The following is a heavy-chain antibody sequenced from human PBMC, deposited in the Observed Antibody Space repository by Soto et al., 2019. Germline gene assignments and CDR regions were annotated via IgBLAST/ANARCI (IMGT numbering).Heavy chain of an antibody. J-gene: IGHJ3*02. V-gene: IGHV1-18*01. CDR3: ARVRLAAAGTPVLDAFDI. Sequence: GASVKVSCKASGYTFTSYGISWVRQAPGQGLEWMGWISAYNGNTNYAQKLQGRVTMTTDTSTSTAYMELRSLRSDDTAVYYCARVRLAAAGTPVLDAFDIWGQGTMVNVSS. D-gene: IGHD6-13*01. CDR2: ISAYNGNT. CDR1: GYTFTSYG.